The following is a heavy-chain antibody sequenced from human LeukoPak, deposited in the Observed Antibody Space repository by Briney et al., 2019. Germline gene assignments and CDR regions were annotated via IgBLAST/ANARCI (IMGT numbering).Heavy chain of an antibody. CDR3: TLDYYDSSGYYRGDY. CDR1: GFTFSSYT. D-gene: IGHD3-22*01. CDR2: ISSSSTTI. J-gene: IGHJ4*02. V-gene: IGHV3-48*04. Sequence: PGGSLRLSYAASGFTFSSYTMNWVRQAPGKGLEWVSYISSSSTTIYYADSVKGRFTISRDNAKNSLYLQMNSLRAEDTAVYYCTLDYYDSSGYYRGDYWGQGTLVTVSS.